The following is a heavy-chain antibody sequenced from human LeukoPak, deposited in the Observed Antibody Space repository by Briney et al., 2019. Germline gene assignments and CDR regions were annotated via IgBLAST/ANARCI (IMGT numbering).Heavy chain of an antibody. CDR3: AKCAQSYGNDAFDL. CDR2: VRGGGAGA. CDR1: EFTFGNFA. V-gene: IGHV3-23*01. J-gene: IGHJ3*01. D-gene: IGHD3-16*01. Sequence: GGSLRLSCAASEFTFGNFAMSWVRQAPGKGLEWVSYVRGGGAGALYADSVKGRFTVSRDNSRSTLYLQMNSLRVEDTAVYYCAKCAQSYGNDAFDLWGPGTMVTVSS.